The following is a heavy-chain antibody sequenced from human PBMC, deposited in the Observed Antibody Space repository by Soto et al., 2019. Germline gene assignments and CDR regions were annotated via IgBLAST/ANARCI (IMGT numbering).Heavy chain of an antibody. V-gene: IGHV3-7*01. J-gene: IGHJ6*02. CDR1: EFTFDKYY. CDR3: ARGNCNYDSGFDV. Sequence: EVQLVESGGGLVQPGGSLRLSCAASEFTFDKYYMTWVRQAPGKGPEWVANIKPDGSEQYYVDSVKGRFTISRDNSNNSLYLQMNSLRAEDTAVYFCARGNCNYDSGFDVWGQGTTVTVSS. CDR2: IKPDGSEQ. D-gene: IGHD1-20*01.